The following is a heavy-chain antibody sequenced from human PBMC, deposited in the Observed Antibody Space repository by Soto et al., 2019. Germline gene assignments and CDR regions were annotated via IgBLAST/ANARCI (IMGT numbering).Heavy chain of an antibody. CDR3: AREHVRASSSRYSDGMDV. D-gene: IGHD6-6*01. CDR1: GFTFSRYA. J-gene: IGHJ6*02. CDR2: ISYDGSNK. V-gene: IGHV3-30-3*01. Sequence: QVQLVGSGGGVVQPGRSLRLSCAASGFTFSRYAMHWVRQAPGKGLEWVAVISYDGSNKYYADSVKGRFTISRDNSKNTLYLQMNSLRAEDTAVYYCAREHVRASSSRYSDGMDVWGQGTTVTVSS.